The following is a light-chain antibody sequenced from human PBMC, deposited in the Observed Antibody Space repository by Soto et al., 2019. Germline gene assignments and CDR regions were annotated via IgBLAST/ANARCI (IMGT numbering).Light chain of an antibody. J-gene: IGKJ2*01. CDR3: QQYDKWPHT. Sequence: EMVMTQSPATLSVSPGERATLSCRASQNLSRNLAWYQQQPGQAPRLLIFYASTRATDIPARFSGSGSGTDFTLTISSLQSEDFAVYYCQQYDKWPHTFGQGTKLQIK. CDR1: QNLSRN. V-gene: IGKV3-15*01. CDR2: YAS.